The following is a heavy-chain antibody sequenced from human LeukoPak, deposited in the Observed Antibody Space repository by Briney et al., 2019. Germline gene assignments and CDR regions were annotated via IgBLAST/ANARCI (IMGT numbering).Heavy chain of an antibody. CDR3: SRCEYNYGWAYFDY. CDR1: GFTFSSYW. Sequence: PGGSLRLSCAAFGFTFSSYWMSWVRQAPGKGLEWVANIKEDGSDIYYVDSVKGRFTISRDNAKNSLYLEMNSLRGEDTALYYCSRCEYNYGWAYFDYWGQGTLVTVSS. CDR2: IKEDGSDI. V-gene: IGHV3-7*03. D-gene: IGHD5-18*01. J-gene: IGHJ4*02.